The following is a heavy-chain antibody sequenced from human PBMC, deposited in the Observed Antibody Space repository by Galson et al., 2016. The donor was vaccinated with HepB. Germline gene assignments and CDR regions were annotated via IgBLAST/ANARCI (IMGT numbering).Heavy chain of an antibody. CDR1: EFMLTNYV. V-gene: IGHV3-7*01. D-gene: IGHD2-8*02. CDR2: INQGGSEN. Sequence: SLRLSCAGSEFMLTNYVTSWVRQAPGKGLEWVANINQGGSENNYVDSVKGRFTISRDNAKNSLYLQMHSLRVEDTAVYYCVRDIHYTGGGGYYRAFDICGQGTMVTVSS. CDR3: VRDIHYTGGGGYYRAFDI. J-gene: IGHJ3*02.